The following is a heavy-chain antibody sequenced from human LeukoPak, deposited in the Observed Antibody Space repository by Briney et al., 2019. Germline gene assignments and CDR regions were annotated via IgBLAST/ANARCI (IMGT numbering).Heavy chain of an antibody. CDR2: ISSSSNAI. Sequence: GGSLRLSCAASGFTFSSYSMNWVRQAPGKGLEWVSYISSSSNAIYYADSVKGRFTISRDNAKNSQYLQMNSLRAEDTAVYYCARDLYYYDTEIDYWGQGTLVTVST. CDR3: ARDLYYYDTEIDY. D-gene: IGHD3-22*01. J-gene: IGHJ4*02. V-gene: IGHV3-48*01. CDR1: GFTFSSYS.